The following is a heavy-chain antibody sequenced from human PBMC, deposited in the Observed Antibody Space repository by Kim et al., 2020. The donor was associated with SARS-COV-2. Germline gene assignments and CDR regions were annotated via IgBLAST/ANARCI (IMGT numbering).Heavy chain of an antibody. D-gene: IGHD6-13*01. V-gene: IGHV3-21*01. CDR1: GFTFSSYS. J-gene: IGHJ4*02. CDR3: ARGPPGIAAAGNNY. Sequence: GGSLRLSCAASGFTFSSYSMNWVRQAPGKGLEWVSSISSSSSYIYYADSVKGRFTISRDNAKNSLYLQMNSLRAEDTAVYYCARGPPGIAAAGNNYWGQGTLVTVSS. CDR2: ISSSSSYI.